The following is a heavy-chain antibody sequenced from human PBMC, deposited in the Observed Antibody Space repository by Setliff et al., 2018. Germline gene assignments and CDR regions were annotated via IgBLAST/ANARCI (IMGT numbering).Heavy chain of an antibody. V-gene: IGHV4-39*01. CDR3: AGAAGYSSSWYHHYYGMDV. J-gene: IGHJ6*02. CDR2: INYSGST. CDR1: GGSISSSRYY. Sequence: SETLSLTCTVSGGSISSSRYYWGWIRQPPGKGLEWIGSINYSGSTYYNPSLKSRVTISVETSKNQFSLKLSSVTAADTAVYYCAGAAGYSSSWYHHYYGMDVWGQGTTVTVSS. D-gene: IGHD6-13*01.